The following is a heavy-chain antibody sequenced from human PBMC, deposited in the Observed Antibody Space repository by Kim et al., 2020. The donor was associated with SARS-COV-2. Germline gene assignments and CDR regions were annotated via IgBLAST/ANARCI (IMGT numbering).Heavy chain of an antibody. Sequence: YADSVTGRFTISRDNAKNSLYLQMNSLRDEDTALYYCAKARLTDSNSFDPWGQGTLVTVSS. D-gene: IGHD6-25*01. V-gene: IGHV3-9*01. CDR3: AKARLTDSNSFDP. J-gene: IGHJ5*02.